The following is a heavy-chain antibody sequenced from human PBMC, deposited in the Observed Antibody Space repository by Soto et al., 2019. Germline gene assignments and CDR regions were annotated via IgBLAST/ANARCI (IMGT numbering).Heavy chain of an antibody. CDR1: GFTFTSSA. CDR2: IVVGSGNT. V-gene: IGHV1-58*01. D-gene: IGHD3-10*01. Sequence: GASVKVSCKASGFTFTSSAVQGVRQARGQRLEWIGWIVVGSGNTNYAQKFQERVTITRDMSTSTAYMELSSLRSEDTAVYYCAAYTVTMVRGGRNPWGQGTLVTVSS. CDR3: AAYTVTMVRGGRNP. J-gene: IGHJ5*02.